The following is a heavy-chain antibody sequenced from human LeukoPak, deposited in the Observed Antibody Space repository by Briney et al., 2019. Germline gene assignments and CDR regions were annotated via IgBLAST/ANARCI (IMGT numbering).Heavy chain of an antibody. CDR1: GFIFNNYG. CDR2: ISNDGGGT. D-gene: IGHD3-22*01. V-gene: IGHV3-23*01. J-gene: IGHJ5*02. Sequence: PGGSLRLSCAASGFIFNNYGLTWVRQAPGKGLEWVSAISNDGGGTTYADFVKGRFTISRDNSKNTLFLQMNSLRADGTALYYCAKGSSGYFLDLWGQGTLVTVSS. CDR3: AKGSSGYFLDL.